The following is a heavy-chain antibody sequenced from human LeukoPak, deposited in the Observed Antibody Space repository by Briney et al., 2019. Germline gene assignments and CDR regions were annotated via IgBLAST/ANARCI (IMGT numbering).Heavy chain of an antibody. V-gene: IGHV3-64*02. CDR3: ATRHEYSYPY. Sequence: PGGSLRLSCVASGFTFYNYAMHWVRQAPGKGLEYVSAIGGNGGASYYADSVKGRFTISRDNSKNTVYLQLGSLRTEDMAVYYCATRHEYSYPYWGQGTLVIVSS. J-gene: IGHJ4*02. CDR2: IGGNGGAS. D-gene: IGHD5-18*01. CDR1: GFTFYNYA.